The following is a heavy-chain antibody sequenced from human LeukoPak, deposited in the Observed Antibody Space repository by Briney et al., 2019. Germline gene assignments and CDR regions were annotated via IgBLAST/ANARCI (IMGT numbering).Heavy chain of an antibody. CDR3: ARAGNYGDSAEYFQH. CDR2: INPNSGGT. Sequence: GASVKVSCKASGYTFTGYYMHWVRQAPGQGLEWMGRINPNSGGTNYAQKFQGRVTMTRDTSISTAYMELSRLRSDDTAVYYCARAGNYGDSAEYFQHWGQGTRVTVSS. D-gene: IGHD4-17*01. CDR1: GYTFTGYY. V-gene: IGHV1-2*06. J-gene: IGHJ1*01.